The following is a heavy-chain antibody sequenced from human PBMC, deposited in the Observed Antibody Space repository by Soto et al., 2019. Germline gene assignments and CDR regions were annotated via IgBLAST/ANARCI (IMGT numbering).Heavy chain of an antibody. CDR1: GYTFNGYY. V-gene: IGHV1-2*02. CDR2: INPDSGDT. CDR3: VRGESYNSGESEY. D-gene: IGHD3-16*01. Sequence: ASVKVSCKASGYTFNGYYMHWVRQAPGQGLEWMGWINPDSGDTKYAQKFQGRVTMTRDTSISTAYMELSRLRSDDTAVYYCVRGESYNSGESEYWGQGTLVTVSS. J-gene: IGHJ4*02.